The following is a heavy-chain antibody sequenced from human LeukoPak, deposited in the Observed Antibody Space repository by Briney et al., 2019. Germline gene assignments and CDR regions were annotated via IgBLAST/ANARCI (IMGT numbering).Heavy chain of an antibody. CDR1: GFTFSSYG. J-gene: IGHJ4*02. CDR2: ISGSGGST. V-gene: IGHV3-23*01. D-gene: IGHD3-10*01. Sequence: PGGSLRLSCAASGFTFSSYGMSWVRQAPGKGLEWVSAISGSGGSTYYADSVKGRFTISRDNAKNSLYLQMNSLRAEDTALYYCARGSRGDEYYFDYWGQGTLVTVSS. CDR3: ARGSRGDEYYFDY.